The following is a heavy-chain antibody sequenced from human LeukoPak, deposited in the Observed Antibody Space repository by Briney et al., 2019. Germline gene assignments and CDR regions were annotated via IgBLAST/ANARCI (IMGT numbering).Heavy chain of an antibody. J-gene: IGHJ4*02. V-gene: IGHV3-21*01. Sequence: TGGSLRLSCVASGFTFSTYSMNSVRQAPGKGLEWVSYISGSGSYIYYADSVKGRFTISRDNGKNSLYLQMNSPRAEDTAVYYCAMATDSYQFDYWGQGTLVTVSS. CDR2: ISGSGSYI. CDR1: GFTFSTYS. D-gene: IGHD5-24*01. CDR3: AMATDSYQFDY.